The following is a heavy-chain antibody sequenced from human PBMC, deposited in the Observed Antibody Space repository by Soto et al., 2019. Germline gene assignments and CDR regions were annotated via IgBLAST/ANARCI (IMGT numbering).Heavy chain of an antibody. Sequence: QVQLQESGPGLVKPSETLSLTCTVSGGSISSYYWSWIRQPPGKGLEWIGYIYYSGSTNYNPSPKSRVTISVDTSKNQFSLKLSSVTAADTAVYYCARQAQYSSSWYGRSIWFDPWGQGTLVTVSS. J-gene: IGHJ5*02. CDR1: GGSISSYY. V-gene: IGHV4-59*08. D-gene: IGHD6-13*01. CDR2: IYYSGST. CDR3: ARQAQYSSSWYGRSIWFDP.